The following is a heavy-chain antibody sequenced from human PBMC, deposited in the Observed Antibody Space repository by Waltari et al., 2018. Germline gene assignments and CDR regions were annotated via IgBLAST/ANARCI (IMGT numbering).Heavy chain of an antibody. Sequence: QVQVMESGGGVVQPGRSLRLSCTTSGFIFRNFAMHWVRQTPGKGLGWVAMMSYYGNTEYYADSVKGRFTISRDNSRSTLYLQMNSLRVEDTAVYSCARVIAGRAFDIWGQGTLVTVS. CDR1: GFIFRNFA. D-gene: IGHD6-6*01. J-gene: IGHJ3*02. V-gene: IGHV3-30-3*01. CDR3: ARVIAGRAFDI. CDR2: MSYYGNTE.